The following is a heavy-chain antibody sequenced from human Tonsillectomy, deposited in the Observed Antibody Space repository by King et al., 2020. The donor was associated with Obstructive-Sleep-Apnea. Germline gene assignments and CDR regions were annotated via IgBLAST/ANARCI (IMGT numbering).Heavy chain of an antibody. CDR2: IYHSGNT. D-gene: IGHD1-26*01. J-gene: IGHJ5*02. V-gene: IGHV4-30-2*01. CDR3: ARDSGWFDP. Sequence: QLQESGSGLVKPLQTLSLTCAVSGGSISSGGYSWSWIRQPPGRGLEWIGYIYHSGNTNYNSSLRSRVTISVDRSKNQFSLKLSSVTAADTAVYYCARDSGWFDPWGQGTLAT. CDR1: GGSISSGGYS.